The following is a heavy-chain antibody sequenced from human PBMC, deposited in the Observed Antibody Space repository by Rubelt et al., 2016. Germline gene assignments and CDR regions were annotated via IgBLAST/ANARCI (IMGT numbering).Heavy chain of an antibody. Sequence: EVQLVESGGGLVQPGGSLRLSCAASGFTFSSYDMHWVRQATGKGLEWVSAIGTAGDTYYPGSVKGRFPISRENAKNSLSLQMNSLRAEDTAVDYCAREGNYYNGLDVWGQGTTVTVS. CDR2: IGTAGDT. V-gene: IGHV3-13*01. CDR3: AREGNYYNGLDV. J-gene: IGHJ6*02. CDR1: GFTFSSYD.